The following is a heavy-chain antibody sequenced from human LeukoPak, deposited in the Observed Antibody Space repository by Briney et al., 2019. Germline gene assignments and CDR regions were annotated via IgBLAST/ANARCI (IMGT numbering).Heavy chain of an antibody. Sequence: PSETLSLTCTVSGGSISSSTFYWGWIRQPPGKGLEWIGSIYHSGITYYNPSLKSRVTISVDTSKSQFSLKLSSVTAADTAVYYCARGYSGYDPRPPDYWGQGTLVTVSS. CDR3: ARGYSGYDPRPPDY. V-gene: IGHV4-39*07. D-gene: IGHD5-12*01. CDR1: GGSISSSTFY. CDR2: IYHSGIT. J-gene: IGHJ4*02.